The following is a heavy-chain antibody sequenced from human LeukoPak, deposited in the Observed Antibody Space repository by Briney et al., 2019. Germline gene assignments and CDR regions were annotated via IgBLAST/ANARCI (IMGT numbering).Heavy chain of an antibody. V-gene: IGHV4-59*01. Sequence: SETLSLTCTVSGGSISSYYWSWIRQLPGKGLEWIGYIYYSGSTNYNPSLKSRVTISVDTSKNQFSLKLSSVTAADTAVYYCARDGRRSGYYYDPADAFDIWGQGTMVTVSS. J-gene: IGHJ3*02. CDR3: ARDGRRSGYYYDPADAFDI. CDR2: IYYSGST. D-gene: IGHD3-22*01. CDR1: GGSISSYY.